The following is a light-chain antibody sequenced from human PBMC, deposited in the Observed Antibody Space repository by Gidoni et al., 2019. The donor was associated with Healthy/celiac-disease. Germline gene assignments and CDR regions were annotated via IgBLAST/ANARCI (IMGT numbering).Light chain of an antibody. CDR3: QQYNSYSRT. CDR1: QSISSW. CDR2: KAS. Sequence: IQLPQSPSTLSASVGDRVTITCRASQSISSWLAWYQQKPGNDPKLLIYKASSLESGVPSRFSGSGSGTEFTLTISSLQPDDFATYYCQQYNSYSRTFGQGTKVEIK. V-gene: IGKV1-5*03. J-gene: IGKJ1*01.